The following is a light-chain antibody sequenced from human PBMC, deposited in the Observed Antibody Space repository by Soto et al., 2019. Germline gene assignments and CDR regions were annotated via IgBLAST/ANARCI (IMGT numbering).Light chain of an antibody. CDR1: QSISSW. V-gene: IGKV1-5*01. CDR2: DAS. CDR3: QQYNSDTWT. J-gene: IGKJ5*01. Sequence: DIQMTQSPSTLSASVVDRVTITCRASQSISSWLVWYQHKPGKAPKLLIYDASSLVSGVPSRFSGSGSGTEFTLTISSLQPDDFATYYCQQYNSDTWTFGQGTRLEIK.